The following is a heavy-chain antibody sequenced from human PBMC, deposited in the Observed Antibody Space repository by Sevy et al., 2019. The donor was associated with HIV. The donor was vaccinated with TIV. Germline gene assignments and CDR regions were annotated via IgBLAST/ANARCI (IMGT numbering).Heavy chain of an antibody. Sequence: SETLSLTCTVSGGSISSGSYYWSWIRQPAGKGLEWIGRIYTSGSTNYNPSLKSRVTISVDTSKNQFSLKLSSVTAADTAVYYCARERGVYCSGGSCYSAFDIWGQGTMVTVSS. CDR1: GGSISSGSYY. CDR3: ARERGVYCSGGSCYSAFDI. J-gene: IGHJ3*02. CDR2: IYTSGST. V-gene: IGHV4-61*02. D-gene: IGHD2-15*01.